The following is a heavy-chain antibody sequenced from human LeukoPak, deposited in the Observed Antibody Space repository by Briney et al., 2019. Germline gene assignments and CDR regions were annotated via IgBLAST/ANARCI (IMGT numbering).Heavy chain of an antibody. D-gene: IGHD3-10*01. CDR2: ISYDGSNK. Sequence: GRSLRLSCAASGFTFSSYGMHWVRQAPGKGLEWVAVISYDGSNKYYADSVKGRFTISRDNSKNTLYLQMNSLRAEDTAVYYCAKDRPGRYLLWFREWFDPWGQGTLVTVSS. V-gene: IGHV3-30*18. CDR3: AKDRPGRYLLWFREWFDP. J-gene: IGHJ5*02. CDR1: GFTFSSYG.